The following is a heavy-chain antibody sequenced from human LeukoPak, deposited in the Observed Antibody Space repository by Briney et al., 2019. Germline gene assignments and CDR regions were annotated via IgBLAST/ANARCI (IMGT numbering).Heavy chain of an antibody. V-gene: IGHV3-23*01. D-gene: IGHD3-10*01. CDR3: AKVMKGSERLTMVRGVIIKTAGLYYMDV. Sequence: GGSLRLSCAASGFTLSSYAMSWVRQAPGKGLEWVSSISASGGSTNYADSVKGRFTNSRDNSKDTVYLQMDSLRAEDMAVYYCAKVMKGSERLTMVRGVIIKTAGLYYMDVWGKGTTVTVSS. CDR1: GFTLSSYA. J-gene: IGHJ6*03. CDR2: ISASGGST.